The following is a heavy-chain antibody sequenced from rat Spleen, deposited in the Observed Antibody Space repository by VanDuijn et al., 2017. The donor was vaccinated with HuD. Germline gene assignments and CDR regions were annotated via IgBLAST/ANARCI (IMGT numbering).Heavy chain of an antibody. D-gene: IGHD1-2*01. CDR3: TKEATIAAIKRGQWFAY. V-gene: IGHV5-46*01. J-gene: IGHJ3*01. Sequence: EVQLVESGGGLVQPGRSLKLSCAASGFTFTSFPMVWVRQAPTKGLEWVATTSIITGGTYYGDSVKGRFTISRDNAKSTLYLQMDSLRSEDTATYYFTKEATIAAIKRGQWFAYWGLGSLVTVS. CDR1: GFTFTSFP. CDR2: TSIITGGT.